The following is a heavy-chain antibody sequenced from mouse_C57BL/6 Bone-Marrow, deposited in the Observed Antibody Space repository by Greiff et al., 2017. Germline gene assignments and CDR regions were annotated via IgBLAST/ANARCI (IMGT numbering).Heavy chain of an antibody. CDR1: GYTFTSYW. CDR3: ARVSSGFDY. V-gene: IGHV1-55*01. Sequence: VQLQQPGAELVKPGASVKMSCKASGYTFTSYWITWVRQGPGQGLEWVGDICPGSCSINYAETFTSKATLTVDTSSNTAYMQLSRLTSEDSAVYYCARVSSGFDYWGQGTTLTVSS. D-gene: IGHD3-1*01. J-gene: IGHJ2*01. CDR2: ICPGSCSI.